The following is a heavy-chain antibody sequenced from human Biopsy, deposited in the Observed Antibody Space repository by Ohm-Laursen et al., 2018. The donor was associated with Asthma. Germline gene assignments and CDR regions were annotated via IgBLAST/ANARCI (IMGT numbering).Heavy chain of an antibody. J-gene: IGHJ4*02. Sequence: SETLSLTCAVSGGSMSSSSYYWGWIRQPPGKGLEWMGSISYTGSAYHNPSPKSRVTISVDTSKNHFSLKLSSVTAADTAVHYCARHWDWGSFFDYWGQGTPVTVSS. CDR3: ARHWDWGSFFDY. V-gene: IGHV4-39*01. CDR2: ISYTGSA. CDR1: GGSMSSSSYY. D-gene: IGHD7-27*01.